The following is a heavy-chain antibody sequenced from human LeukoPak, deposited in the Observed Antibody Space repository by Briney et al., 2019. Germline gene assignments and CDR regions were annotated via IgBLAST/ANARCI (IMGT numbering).Heavy chain of an antibody. Sequence: SGTLSLTCAVSGGSISSSNWWSWVRQPPGKGLEWIGEIYHSGSTNYNPSLKSRVTISLDTSKKEFSLKLSSVTTADTAVYYCARTLRGDYYGSASLDNWGQGTLVTVAS. CDR1: GGSISSSNW. J-gene: IGHJ4*02. V-gene: IGHV4-4*02. D-gene: IGHD3-10*01. CDR2: IYHSGST. CDR3: ARTLRGDYYGSASLDN.